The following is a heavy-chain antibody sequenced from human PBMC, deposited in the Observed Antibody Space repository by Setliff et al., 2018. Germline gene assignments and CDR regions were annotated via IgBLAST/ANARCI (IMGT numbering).Heavy chain of an antibody. J-gene: IGHJ5*02. CDR1: GYTFTTVTTFG. CDR2: ISPNTGET. Sequence: ASVKVSCKASGYTFTTVTTFGISWVRQAPGQGLQWMGWISPNTGETDYAPRFQGRVTMTRDTSLSTAYMEVRSLRSDDTAVYYCARVLFGDLFSWFDPWGQGTLVTVSS. CDR3: ARVLFGDLFSWFDP. D-gene: IGHD3-10*02. V-gene: IGHV1-18*01.